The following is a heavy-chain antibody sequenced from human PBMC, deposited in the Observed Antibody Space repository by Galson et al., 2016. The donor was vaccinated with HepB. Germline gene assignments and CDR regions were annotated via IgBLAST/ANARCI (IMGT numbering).Heavy chain of an antibody. Sequence: SLRLSCAASGFTFLDHGMDWVRQAPGKGLEWVSCVNWNGASKAYADSVKGRFTISRDNANNSLCLQMNSLRAEDTAMYFCARESGDFNTGHIYLDYWGQGTLVTASS. V-gene: IGHV3-20*04. CDR3: ARESGDFNTGHIYLDY. D-gene: IGHD2-21*02. J-gene: IGHJ4*02. CDR2: VNWNGASK. CDR1: GFTFLDHG.